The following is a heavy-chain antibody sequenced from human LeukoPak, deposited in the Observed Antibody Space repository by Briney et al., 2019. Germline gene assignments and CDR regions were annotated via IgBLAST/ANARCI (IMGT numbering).Heavy chain of an antibody. CDR3: AREDGNWLIDYYYGMDV. Sequence: PGGSLRLSCAASGFTFSSYSMNWVRQAPGKGLEWVSYISSSSSTIYYADSVKGRFTISRDNAKNSLYLQMNSLRAEDTAVYYCAREDGNWLIDYYYGMDVWGQGTTVTVSS. J-gene: IGHJ6*02. CDR2: ISSSSSTI. D-gene: IGHD3-9*01. CDR1: GFTFSSYS. V-gene: IGHV3-48*04.